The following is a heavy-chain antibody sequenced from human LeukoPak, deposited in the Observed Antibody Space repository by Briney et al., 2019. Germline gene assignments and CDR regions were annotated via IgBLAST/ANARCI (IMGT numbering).Heavy chain of an antibody. V-gene: IGHV1-2*02. CDR3: ARAYDILTGYYPNYYYYGMDG. D-gene: IGHD3-9*01. J-gene: IGHJ6*02. Sequence: ASVKVSCKASGYTFTGYYMHWVRQAPGQGLEWMGWINPNSGGTNYAQKFQGRVTMTRDTSISTAYMELSRLRSDDTAVYYCARAYDILTGYYPNYYYYGMDGWGQGTTVTVSS. CDR1: GYTFTGYY. CDR2: INPNSGGT.